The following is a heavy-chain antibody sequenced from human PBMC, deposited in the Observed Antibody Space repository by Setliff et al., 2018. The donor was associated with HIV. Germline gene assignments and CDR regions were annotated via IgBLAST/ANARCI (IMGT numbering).Heavy chain of an antibody. D-gene: IGHD6-19*01. J-gene: IGHJ4*02. Sequence: GASVKVSCKASGYSFSSYGISWVRQAPGQGLEWMAWNSGYNGNTQYAQKFRGRVTMTAETSTSTASMELRSLRFDDTAVYYCARDSSGWPEHDINGNFDHWGQGTEVTVSS. CDR2: NSGYNGNT. CDR3: ARDSSGWPEHDINGNFDH. V-gene: IGHV1-18*01. CDR1: GYSFSSYG.